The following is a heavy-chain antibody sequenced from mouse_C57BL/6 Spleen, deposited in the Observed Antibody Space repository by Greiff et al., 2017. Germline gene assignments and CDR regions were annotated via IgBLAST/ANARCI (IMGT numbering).Heavy chain of an antibody. J-gene: IGHJ4*01. V-gene: IGHV1-52*01. CDR3: AAMVTTRAMDY. Sequence: VKLQQPGAELVRPGSSVKLSCKASGYTFTSYWMHWVKQRPIQGLEWIGNIDPSDSETHYNQKFKDKATLTVDKSSSTAYMQLSSLTSEDSAVYYCAAMVTTRAMDYWGQGTSVTVSS. CDR1: GYTFTSYW. CDR2: IDPSDSET. D-gene: IGHD2-2*01.